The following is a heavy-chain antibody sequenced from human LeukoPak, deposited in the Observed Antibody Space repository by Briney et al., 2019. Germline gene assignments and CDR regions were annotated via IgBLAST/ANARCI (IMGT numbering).Heavy chain of an antibody. Sequence: PSETLSLTCAVYGGSFSGYYWSWIRQPPGKGLEWIGEINHSGSTNYNPSLKSRVTISVDTSKNQFSPKLSSVTAADTAVYYCARGRFGLGGRRPFDYWGQGTLVTVSS. CDR2: INHSGST. CDR3: ARGRFGLGGRRPFDY. J-gene: IGHJ4*02. D-gene: IGHD3-10*01. V-gene: IGHV4-34*01. CDR1: GGSFSGYY.